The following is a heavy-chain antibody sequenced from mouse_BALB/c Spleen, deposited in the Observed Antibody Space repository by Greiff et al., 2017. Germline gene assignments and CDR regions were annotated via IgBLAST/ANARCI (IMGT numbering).Heavy chain of an antibody. CDR1: CYTFTDYE. Sequence: VQLQQSGPELVRPGVSVKISCKASCYTFTDYEMHWVKQTPVHGLEWIGAIDPETGGTAYNQKFKGKATLTADKSSSTAYMELRSLTSEDSAVYYCTPAYGSSYVSFAYWGQGTLVTVSA. V-gene: IGHV1-15*01. J-gene: IGHJ3*01. CDR3: TPAYGSSYVSFAY. CDR2: IDPETGGT. D-gene: IGHD1-1*01.